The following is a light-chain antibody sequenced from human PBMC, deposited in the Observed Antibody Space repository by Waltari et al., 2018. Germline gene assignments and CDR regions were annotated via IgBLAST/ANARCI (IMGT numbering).Light chain of an antibody. CDR2: AAS. CDR3: QHYVRLPAT. Sequence: EIVLTQSPGTLSLSPGERATLSCRVSQSVGRTLAWYQQKPGQAPRLLIYAASNRATGIPDRFSGSGSGTDFSLTISRLEPEDFAVYYCQHYVRLPATFGQGTKVAIK. J-gene: IGKJ1*01. CDR1: QSVGRT. V-gene: IGKV3-20*01.